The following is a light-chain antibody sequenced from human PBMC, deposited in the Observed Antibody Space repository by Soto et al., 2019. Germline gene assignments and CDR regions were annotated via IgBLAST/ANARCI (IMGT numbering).Light chain of an antibody. J-gene: IGLJ1*01. CDR2: EVT. V-gene: IGLV2-14*01. Sequence: QSALTQPASVSGSPGQSITISCTGTSSDVGDYNYVSWYQQHPGRAPKLMIYEVTNRPSGVSNRFSGSKSGKTASLTISGLQAEDEGTYYCCSYAGSSPLYVFGTGTKLTVL. CDR3: CSYAGSSPLYV. CDR1: SSDVGDYNY.